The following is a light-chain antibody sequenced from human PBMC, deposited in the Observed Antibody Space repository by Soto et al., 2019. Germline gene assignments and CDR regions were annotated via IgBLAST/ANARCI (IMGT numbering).Light chain of an antibody. V-gene: IGKV3-20*01. CDR1: ESVNNNY. J-gene: IGKJ1*01. Sequence: ENVLTHSPGTLALSPCEEATLSCSASESVNNNYLAWYQQMPGQAPRLLIYAASSRATGIPDRFSGRGSGTDFTLTISRLEPEDFSVYYCQQYATSPRTFGQGTKVDIK. CDR3: QQYATSPRT. CDR2: AAS.